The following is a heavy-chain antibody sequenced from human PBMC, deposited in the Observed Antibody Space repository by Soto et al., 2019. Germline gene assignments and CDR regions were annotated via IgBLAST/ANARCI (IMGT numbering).Heavy chain of an antibody. Sequence: ASVKVSCKASGYTFTSYYMHWVRQAPGQGLEWMGIINPSGGSTSYAQKFQGRVTMTRDTSTSTVYMELSSLRSEDTAVYYCARATCSSPSCLTDYYYYGMHVWGQGTTVTFSS. D-gene: IGHD2-2*01. CDR1: GYTFTSYY. CDR2: INPSGGST. CDR3: ARATCSSPSCLTDYYYYGMHV. J-gene: IGHJ6*02. V-gene: IGHV1-46*01.